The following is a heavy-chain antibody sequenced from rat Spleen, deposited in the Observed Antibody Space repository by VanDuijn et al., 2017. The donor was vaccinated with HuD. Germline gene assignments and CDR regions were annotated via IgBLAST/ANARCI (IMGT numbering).Heavy chain of an antibody. CDR1: GYSITSSHR. J-gene: IGHJ2*01. D-gene: IGHD2-5*01. CDR2: INSAGST. CDR3: ARGLVLT. V-gene: IGHV3-3*01. Sequence: EVQLQESGPGLVKPSQSLSFTCSVTGYSITSSHRWNWIRKFPGNKLEWMGYINSAGSTSYNPSLKSRISITRDTSKNQFFLQVNSVTTEDTATHYCARGLVLTWGQGVMVTVSS.